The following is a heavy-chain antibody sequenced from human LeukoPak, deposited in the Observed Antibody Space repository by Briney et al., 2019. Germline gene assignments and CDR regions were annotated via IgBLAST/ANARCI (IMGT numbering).Heavy chain of an antibody. CDR2: IIPILGIA. D-gene: IGHD4-17*01. V-gene: IGHV1-69*04. CDR3: ASAPRSTVTTYAFDI. Sequence: SVKVSCKASGGTFSSYAISWLRQAPGQGLEWMGRIIPILGIANYAQKFQGRVTITADKSTSTAYMELSSLRSEDTAVYYCASAPRSTVTTYAFDIWGQGTMVTVSS. CDR1: GGTFSSYA. J-gene: IGHJ3*02.